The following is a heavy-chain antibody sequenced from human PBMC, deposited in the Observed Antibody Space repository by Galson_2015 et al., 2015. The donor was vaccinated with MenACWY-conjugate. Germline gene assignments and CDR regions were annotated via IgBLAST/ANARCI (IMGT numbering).Heavy chain of an antibody. CDR1: GFTFSSYA. Sequence: SLRLSCAASGFTFSSYAMHWVRQAPGKGLEYVSAISSNGGSTYYADSEKGRFTISRDNSKNTLYLQMSSLRAEDTAVYYCVKDSTRSGYFDLAAFGIWGQGTMVTVSS. CDR3: VKDSTRSGYFDLAAFGI. CDR2: ISSNGGST. D-gene: IGHD3-9*01. J-gene: IGHJ3*02. V-gene: IGHV3-64D*06.